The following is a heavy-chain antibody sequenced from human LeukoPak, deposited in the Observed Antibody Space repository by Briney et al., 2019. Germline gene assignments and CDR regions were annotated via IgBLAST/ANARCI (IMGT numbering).Heavy chain of an antibody. CDR2: IHYSGTPT. V-gene: IGHV4-39*02. D-gene: IGHD3-16*01. Sequence: SETLSLTCSVYVASITSGRYYSGWMRQAPGKGLGWIGTIHYSGTPTFYNPSLESRVSLFSDTSRNDFSLRLRSVTAADTAVYYCAAGGDDAKAGYWGQGTLVTVSS. CDR3: AAGGDDAKAGY. CDR1: VASITSGRYY. J-gene: IGHJ4*02.